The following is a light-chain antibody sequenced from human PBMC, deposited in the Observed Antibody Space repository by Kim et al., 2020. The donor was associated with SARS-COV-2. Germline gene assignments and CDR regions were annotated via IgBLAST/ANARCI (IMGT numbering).Light chain of an antibody. CDR1: QSVKNR. J-gene: IGKJ4*01. V-gene: IGKV3-15*01. CDR3: QQYNDWPLLT. CDR2: GAS. Sequence: KVMTQSPATLSVSPGERVTLSCRASQSVKNRLAWYQQRPGQAPRLLIYGASTRATDISARFSGSGSGTEFTLTIRSLQSEDLAVYYCQQYNDWPLLTFGGGTKVDIK.